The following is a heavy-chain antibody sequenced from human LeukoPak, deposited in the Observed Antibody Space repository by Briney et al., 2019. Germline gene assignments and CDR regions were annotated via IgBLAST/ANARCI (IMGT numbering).Heavy chain of an antibody. D-gene: IGHD6-13*01. CDR3: ASENRIAAAIDY. J-gene: IGHJ4*02. V-gene: IGHV3-23*01. CDR2: ISGSGGST. Sequence: GGSLRLSCAASGFTFSSYAMSWVRQAPGKGLEWVSAISGSGGSTYYADSVKGRFTISRDNAKNSLYLQMNSLRAEDTAVYYCASENRIAAAIDYWGQGTLVTVSS. CDR1: GFTFSSYA.